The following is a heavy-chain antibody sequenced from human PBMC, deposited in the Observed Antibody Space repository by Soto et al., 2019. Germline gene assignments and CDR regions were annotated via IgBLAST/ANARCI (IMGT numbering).Heavy chain of an antibody. CDR2: ISAYNGNT. V-gene: IGHV1-18*01. Sequence: EASVKVSCKASGYTFTSYGISWVRQAPGQGLEWMGWISAYNGNTNYAQKLQGRVTMTTDTSTSTAYMELRSLRSDDTAVYYCARDQGIKIVVVPAAIIFGVYGMDVWGQGTTVTVSS. D-gene: IGHD2-2*02. CDR1: GYTFTSYG. CDR3: ARDQGIKIVVVPAAIIFGVYGMDV. J-gene: IGHJ6*02.